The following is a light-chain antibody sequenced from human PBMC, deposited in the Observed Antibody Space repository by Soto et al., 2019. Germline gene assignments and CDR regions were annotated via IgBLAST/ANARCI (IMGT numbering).Light chain of an antibody. J-gene: IGKJ1*01. V-gene: IGKV1-27*01. CDR1: QGISEY. Sequence: DIQMAQSPSSLSASIGDRVTITCRASQGISEYLAWYQQRPGNAPNLLIYGASILQSGVPSRFSGSGSGTHFTLTISSLQPEDVATYYCQQYNGYSTWTFGQGTKV. CDR2: GAS. CDR3: QQYNGYSTWT.